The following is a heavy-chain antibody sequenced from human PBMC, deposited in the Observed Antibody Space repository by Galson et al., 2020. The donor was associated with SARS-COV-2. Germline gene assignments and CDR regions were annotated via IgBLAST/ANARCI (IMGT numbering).Heavy chain of an antibody. CDR2: INSDGSRT. CDR1: GFTISSHW. J-gene: IGHJ4*02. CDR3: ARVGGDSRVWTTLDY. Sequence: GESLTLTCTASGFTISSHWKHWVRHAQATGMVWVSNINSDGSRTNYEDSVKGQFTISMDNAKDTLYLQMNSLRAEDTAVYYCARVGGDSRVWTTLDYWGQGTLVTVSS. D-gene: IGHD6-19*01. V-gene: IGHV3-74*01.